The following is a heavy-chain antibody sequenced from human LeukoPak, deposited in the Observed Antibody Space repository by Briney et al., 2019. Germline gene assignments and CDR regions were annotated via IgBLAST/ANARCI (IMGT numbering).Heavy chain of an antibody. J-gene: IGHJ3*02. V-gene: IGHV3-21*01. CDR3: ARDTDIDCGGDWYSHDAFDI. CDR1: IFTFSRYN. D-gene: IGHD2-21*02. Sequence: GGALTLSCAASIFTFSRYNMIWLRQAPGKGLEWLTSISSSISHIYYADSEKRRFNIPRHNAKNSLYLQMNSLRAEDTAVYYCARDTDIDCGGDWYSHDAFDIWGQGTMVTVSS. CDR2: ISSSISHI.